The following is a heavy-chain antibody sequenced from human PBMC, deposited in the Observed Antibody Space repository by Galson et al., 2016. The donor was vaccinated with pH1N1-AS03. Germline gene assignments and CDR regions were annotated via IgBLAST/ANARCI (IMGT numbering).Heavy chain of an antibody. D-gene: IGHD2-15*01. J-gene: IGHJ4*02. CDR2: IDPSDSYV. Sequence: QSGAEVKKPGESLTISCQGSGFPFSNFWISWVRLKPGKGLEWMGGIDPSDSYVKYNPSFQGHVTFSVDKSINTAYVHWSRVEASDTAMYFCARRRDSTAAHFDFWGQGTLVTVSS. V-gene: IGHV5-10-1*01. CDR3: ARRRDSTAAHFDF. CDR1: GFPFSNFW.